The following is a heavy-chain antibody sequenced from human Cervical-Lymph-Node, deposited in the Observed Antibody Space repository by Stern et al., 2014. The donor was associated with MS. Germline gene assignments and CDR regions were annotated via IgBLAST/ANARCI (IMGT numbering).Heavy chain of an antibody. J-gene: IGHJ5*02. V-gene: IGHV1-69*06. D-gene: IGHD5/OR15-5a*01. Sequence: VQLVQSGAEVKKPASSVKVSCKASGGTFNTSAISWVRQAPGQALEGMGGIIPILGTTYYAQKFQGRVTFTADKSTSTAYMALSGLRYEDTAVYYCARDLGVGPSVSWGQGTVVTVSS. CDR2: IIPILGTT. CDR3: ARDLGVGPSVS. CDR1: GGTFNTSA.